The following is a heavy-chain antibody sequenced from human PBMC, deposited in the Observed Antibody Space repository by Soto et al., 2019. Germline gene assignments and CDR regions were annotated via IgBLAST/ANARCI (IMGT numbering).Heavy chain of an antibody. Sequence: PGGSLRLSCAASGFTFSDHYMDWVRQAPGKGLEWVGRTRNKANSYTTEYAASVKGRFTISRDDSKNSLYLQMNSLKTEDTAVYYCAHYGSGSTAFDIWGQGTMVTVSS. CDR1: GFTFSDHY. V-gene: IGHV3-72*01. CDR3: AHYGSGSTAFDI. D-gene: IGHD3-10*01. CDR2: TRNKANSYTT. J-gene: IGHJ3*02.